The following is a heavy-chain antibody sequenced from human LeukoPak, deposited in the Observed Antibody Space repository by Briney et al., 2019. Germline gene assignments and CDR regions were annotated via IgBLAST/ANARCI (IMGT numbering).Heavy chain of an antibody. V-gene: IGHV4-30-2*03. CDR3: ASRIGGDFDY. CDR1: GGSISGGGYY. D-gene: IGHD3-16*01. Sequence: SQTLSLTCTVSGGSISGGGYYWSWFRQPAGKGLEWIGRIYYSGSTYYNPSLKSRVTISVDTSKNQFSLKLSSVTAADTAVYYCASRIGGDFDYWGQGTLVTVSS. CDR2: IYYSGST. J-gene: IGHJ4*02.